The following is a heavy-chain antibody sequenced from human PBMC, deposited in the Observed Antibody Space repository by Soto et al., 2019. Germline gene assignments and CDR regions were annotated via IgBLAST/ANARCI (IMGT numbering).Heavy chain of an antibody. CDR2: IIPIFGTA. Sequence: SVKVSCKASGGTFSSYAISWVRQAPGQGLEWMGGIIPIFGTANYAQKFQGRVTITADESTSTAYMELSSLRSEDTAVYYCARDAYYSSTSEKLFDYWGQGTMVTVSS. CDR3: ARDAYYSSTSEKLFDY. V-gene: IGHV1-69*13. J-gene: IGHJ4*03. CDR1: GGTFSSYA. D-gene: IGHD6-6*01.